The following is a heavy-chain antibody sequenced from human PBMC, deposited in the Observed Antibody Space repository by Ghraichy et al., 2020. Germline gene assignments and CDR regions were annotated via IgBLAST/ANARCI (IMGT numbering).Heavy chain of an antibody. J-gene: IGHJ6*02. CDR3: ARDAHNYYGSGSYGYYGMDV. Sequence: GGSLRLSCAASGFTFSSYSMNWVRQAPGKGLEWVSYISSSSSTIYYADSVKGRFTISRDNAKNSLYLQMNSLRDEDTAVYYCARDAHNYYGSGSYGYYGMDVWGQGTTVTVSS. CDR2: ISSSSSTI. D-gene: IGHD3-10*01. CDR1: GFTFSSYS. V-gene: IGHV3-48*02.